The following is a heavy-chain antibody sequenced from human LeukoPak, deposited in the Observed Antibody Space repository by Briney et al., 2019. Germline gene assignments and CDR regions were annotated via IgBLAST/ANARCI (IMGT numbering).Heavy chain of an antibody. D-gene: IGHD1-26*01. CDR1: GFTFSSYA. J-gene: IGHJ4*02. CDR2: ISGSGGST. V-gene: IGHV3-23*01. CDR3: ARAPLEIVGIDY. Sequence: GGSLRLSCAASGFTFSSYAMSWVRQAPGKGLEWVSAISGSGGSTYYADSVKGRFTISRDNSRNSWYLQMDSLRVEDTAVYYCARAPLEIVGIDYWGQGTLVTVSS.